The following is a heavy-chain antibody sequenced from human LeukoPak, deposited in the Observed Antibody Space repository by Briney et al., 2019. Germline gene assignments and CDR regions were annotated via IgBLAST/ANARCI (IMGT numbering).Heavy chain of an antibody. D-gene: IGHD1-1*01. V-gene: IGHV3-53*01. CDR1: GFTVSSNY. Sequence: GGSLRLSCAASGFTVSSNYMSWVRQAPGKGLEWVSVIYSGGSTYYADSVKGRFTISRDNSKNTLYLQMNSLRAEDTAVYYCARQLERAYDAFDIWGQGTMVTVSS. CDR2: IYSGGST. J-gene: IGHJ3*02. CDR3: ARQLERAYDAFDI.